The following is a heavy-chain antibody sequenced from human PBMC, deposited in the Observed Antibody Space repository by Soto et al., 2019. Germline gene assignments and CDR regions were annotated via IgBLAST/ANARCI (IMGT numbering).Heavy chain of an antibody. D-gene: IGHD3-10*01. V-gene: IGHV3-73*01. J-gene: IGHJ4*02. CDR3: VRGGEAHSDC. CDR2: IRGKADTYAT. CDR1: GFTFSASV. Sequence: GGSLRLSCTASGFTFSASVIHWVRQASGQGLEWVGHIRGKADTYATTYAASVKGRFTISRDVSKSTAFLQMNSLRTEDTAVYYCVRGGEAHSDCWGQGTLVTVSS.